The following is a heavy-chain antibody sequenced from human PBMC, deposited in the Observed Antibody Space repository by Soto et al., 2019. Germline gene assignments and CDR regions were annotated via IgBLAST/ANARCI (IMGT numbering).Heavy chain of an antibody. CDR2: IIPILGIA. Sequence: SVKVSCKASGGTFSSYTISWVRQAPGQGLEWMGRIIPILGIANYAQKFQGRVTITADKSTSTAYMELSSLRSEDTAVYYCARDLIHCSGGSCYAKNAFDIWGQGTMVTVSS. V-gene: IGHV1-69*04. J-gene: IGHJ3*02. CDR1: GGTFSSYT. CDR3: ARDLIHCSGGSCYAKNAFDI. D-gene: IGHD2-15*01.